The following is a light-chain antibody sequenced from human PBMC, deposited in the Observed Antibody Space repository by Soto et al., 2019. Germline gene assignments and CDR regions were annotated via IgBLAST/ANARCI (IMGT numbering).Light chain of an antibody. Sequence: QSALTQPASVSGSPGQSITISRTGTNSDVGSHNFVSWYLQYPGKAPKLLIYEASKRPSGLSNRFSGSKSGNTASLTISGLQAEDEADYYCCSLTNGATWVFGGGTKVTVL. CDR3: CSLTNGATWV. CDR1: NSDVGSHNF. V-gene: IGLV2-23*01. J-gene: IGLJ3*02. CDR2: EAS.